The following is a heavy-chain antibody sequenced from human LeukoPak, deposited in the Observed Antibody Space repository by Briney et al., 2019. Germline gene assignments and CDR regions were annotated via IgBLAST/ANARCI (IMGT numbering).Heavy chain of an antibody. CDR1: GFYFANYA. J-gene: IGHJ4*02. CDR3: AKAYGSGNYHNYFDY. D-gene: IGHD3-10*01. Sequence: GGSLRLSCAASGFYFANYAMSWVRQAPGKGLEWVSAISGSGGSTYYADSVKGRFTISRDNSKNTLYLQMNSLRAEDTAVYYCAKAYGSGNYHNYFDYWGQGTLVTVSS. V-gene: IGHV3-23*01. CDR2: ISGSGGST.